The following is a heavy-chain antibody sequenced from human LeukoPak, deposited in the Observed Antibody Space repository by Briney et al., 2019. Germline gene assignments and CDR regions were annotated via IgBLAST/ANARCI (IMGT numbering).Heavy chain of an antibody. V-gene: IGHV4-61*02. CDR1: GGSISSSSYY. CDR3: ARAGYSYGPVDY. Sequence: SETLSLTCTVSGGSISSSSYYWGWIRQPAGKGLEWIGRIYTSGSTNYNPSLKSRVTMSVDTSKNQFSLKLSSVTAADTAVYYCARAGYSYGPVDYWGQGTLVTVSS. CDR2: IYTSGST. D-gene: IGHD5-18*01. J-gene: IGHJ4*02.